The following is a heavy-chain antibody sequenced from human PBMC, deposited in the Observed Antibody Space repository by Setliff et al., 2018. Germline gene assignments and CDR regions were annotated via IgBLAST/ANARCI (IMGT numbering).Heavy chain of an antibody. J-gene: IGHJ5*02. Sequence: SETLSLTCTVSGDSITSGSVYWSWIRQPAGKGLEWIGRIFPTGTTNYNPDLKSLVTMSVDTSKKRFSLMLRSVTAADTAIYYCARYNSSAACFDLWGPGTLVTVSS. V-gene: IGHV4-61*02. CDR1: GDSITSGSVY. D-gene: IGHD1-20*01. CDR3: ARYNSSAACFDL. CDR2: IFPTGTT.